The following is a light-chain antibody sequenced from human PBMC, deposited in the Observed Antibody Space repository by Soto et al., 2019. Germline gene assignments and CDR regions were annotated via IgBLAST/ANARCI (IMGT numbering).Light chain of an antibody. J-gene: IGKJ4*01. CDR2: GAS. CDR1: QSVSSSY. CDR3: QHYGSSRT. Sequence: EIVLTQSPGTLSLSPEERATLSCRASQSVSSSYLAWYQQKPGQAPRLLIYGASSRATGIPDRFSGSGSGTDFTLTISRLEPEDFAVYYCQHYGSSRTFGGGTKVYIK. V-gene: IGKV3-20*01.